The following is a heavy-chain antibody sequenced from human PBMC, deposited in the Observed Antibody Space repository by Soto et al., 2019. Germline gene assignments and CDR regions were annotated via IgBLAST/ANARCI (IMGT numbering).Heavy chain of an antibody. D-gene: IGHD3-3*01. CDR2: ISSSAIYI. Sequence: GSLRLSCAASGFNFITYSLNWVRQAPGKGLEWVASISSSAIYIDYADSVKGRFTISRDNANNSLYLQMNSLRAEDTAVCYCAKEGYYDFWSGPPTYYFDYWGQGTLVTVSS. V-gene: IGHV3-21*04. CDR3: AKEGYYDFWSGPPTYYFDY. CDR1: GFNFITYS. J-gene: IGHJ4*02.